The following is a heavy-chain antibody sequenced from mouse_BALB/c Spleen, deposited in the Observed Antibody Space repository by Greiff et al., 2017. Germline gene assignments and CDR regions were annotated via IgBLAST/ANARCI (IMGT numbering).Heavy chain of an antibody. CDR1: GFTFSSFG. CDR2: ISSGSSTI. J-gene: IGHJ4*01. D-gene: IGHD1-1*01. V-gene: IGHV5-17*02. Sequence: DVMLVESGGGLVQPGGSRKLSCAASGFTFSSFGMHWVRQAPEKGLEWVAYISSGSSTIYYADTVKGRFTISRDNPKNTLFLQMTSLRSEDTAMYYCARKAVVDAMDYWGQGTSVTVSS. CDR3: ARKAVVDAMDY.